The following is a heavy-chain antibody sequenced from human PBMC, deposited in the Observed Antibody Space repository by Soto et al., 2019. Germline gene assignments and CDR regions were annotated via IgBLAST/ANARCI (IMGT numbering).Heavy chain of an antibody. Sequence: GALRLCCAASGXTFRSSGMSWVPQAPGKGLEWVSTITGTGTSTYFADYVKGRFTISRDNSRYTLYLHLNSLKAEETAVYYCAKSPRPQCLLTKYFAHWGQGALGTVSS. D-gene: IGHD6-19*01. CDR1: GXTFRSSG. CDR2: ITGTGTST. V-gene: IGHV3-23*01. CDR3: AKSPRPQCLLTKYFAH. J-gene: IGHJ4*02.